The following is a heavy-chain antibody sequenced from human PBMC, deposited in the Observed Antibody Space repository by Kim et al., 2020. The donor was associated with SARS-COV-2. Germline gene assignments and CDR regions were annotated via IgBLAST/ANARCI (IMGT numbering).Heavy chain of an antibody. D-gene: IGHD3-10*01. CDR3: ARGPPYYYGSGSSRFGGY. CDR2: INHSGST. Sequence: SETLSLTCAVYGGSFSGYYWSWIRQPPGKGLEWIGEINHSGSTNYNPSLKSRVTISVDTSKNQFSLKLSSVTAADTAVYYCARGPPYYYGSGSSRFGGYWGQGTLVTVSS. CDR1: GGSFSGYY. V-gene: IGHV4-34*01. J-gene: IGHJ4*02.